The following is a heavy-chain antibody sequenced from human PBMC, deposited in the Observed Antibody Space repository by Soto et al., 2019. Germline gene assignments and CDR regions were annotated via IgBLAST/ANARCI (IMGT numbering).Heavy chain of an antibody. D-gene: IGHD3-10*01. J-gene: IGHJ4*02. CDR2: LDPEDGET. V-gene: IGHV1-24*01. CDR1: GYTLTELS. CDR3: ATGLHIGMVRGVISFDY. Sequence: GASVKVSCKVSGYTLTELSMHWVRQAPGKGLEWMGGLDPEDGETIYPQKFQGRVTMTEDTSTDTAYMELSSLRSEDTAVYYCATGLHIGMVRGVISFDYWGQGTLVTVSS.